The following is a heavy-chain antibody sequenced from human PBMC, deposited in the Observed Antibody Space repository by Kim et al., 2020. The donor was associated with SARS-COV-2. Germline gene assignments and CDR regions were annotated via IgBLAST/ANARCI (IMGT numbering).Heavy chain of an antibody. J-gene: IGHJ4*02. D-gene: IGHD2-2*01. CDR3: AREGEYCSSTSCPIDY. V-gene: IGHV1-69*01. Sequence: KFQGRVTITADESTSTANMELSSLRSEDTAVYYCAREGEYCSSTSCPIDYWGQGTLVTVSS.